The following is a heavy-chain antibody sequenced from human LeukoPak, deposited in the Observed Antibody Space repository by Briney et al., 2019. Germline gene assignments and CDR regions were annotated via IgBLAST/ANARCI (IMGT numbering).Heavy chain of an antibody. J-gene: IGHJ6*03. CDR2: ISSSRSTI. V-gene: IGHV3-48*01. CDR1: GFTLSSYS. Sequence: PGGSLRLSCAASGFTLSSYSMSWVRQAPGKGLEWVSYISSSRSTIYYADSVKGRFTISRENAKNSLYLQRNSLRAKETAVYYCARVADPYYYYYYMDVWGKGTTVTVSS. CDR3: ARVADPYYYYYYMDV.